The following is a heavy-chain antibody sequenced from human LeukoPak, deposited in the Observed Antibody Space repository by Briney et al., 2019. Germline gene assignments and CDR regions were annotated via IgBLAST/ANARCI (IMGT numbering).Heavy chain of an antibody. V-gene: IGHV1-8*01. CDR2: MNPNSGNT. CDR1: GYTFTSYD. D-gene: IGHD3-22*01. CDR3: AKTYYYDSSGSGAFDI. Sequence: ASVKVSCKASGYTFTSYDINWVRQATGQGLEWMGWMNPNSGNTGYAQKFQGRVTMTRNTSISTTYMELSSLRSEDTAVYYCAKTYYYDSSGSGAFDIWGQGTMVTVSS. J-gene: IGHJ3*02.